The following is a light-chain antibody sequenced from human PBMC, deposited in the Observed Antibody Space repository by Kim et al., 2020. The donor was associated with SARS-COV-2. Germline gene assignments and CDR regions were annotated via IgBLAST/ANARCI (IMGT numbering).Light chain of an antibody. J-gene: IGLJ1*01. Sequence: RVARTCAGSGPNNVRNARDWYQKHQEKAPKLPISNNRERPSGVPDRFSGSRSGTSASLAISGLHSEDEAEYYYAAWDDSLNGKVFGTGTKVTVL. CDR3: AAWDDSLNGKV. V-gene: IGLV1-44*01. CDR2: NNR. CDR1: GPNNVRNA.